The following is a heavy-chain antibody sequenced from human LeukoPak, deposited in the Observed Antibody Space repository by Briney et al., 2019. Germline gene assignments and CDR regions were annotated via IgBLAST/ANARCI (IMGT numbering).Heavy chain of an antibody. D-gene: IGHD3-22*01. CDR1: GFTFSSYA. J-gene: IGHJ4*02. V-gene: IGHV3-30*04. CDR2: ISYDGSNK. Sequence: GSLRLSCAASGFTFSSYAMHWVRQAPGKGLEWVAVISYDGSNKYYADSVKGRFTISRDNSKNTLYLQMNSLRAEDTAVYYCARDPGYYDSRELDYWGQGTLVTVSS. CDR3: ARDPGYYDSRELDY.